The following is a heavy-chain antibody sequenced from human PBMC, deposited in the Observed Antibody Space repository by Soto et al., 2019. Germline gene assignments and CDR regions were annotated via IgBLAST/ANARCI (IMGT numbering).Heavy chain of an antibody. J-gene: IGHJ3*01. D-gene: IGHD1-20*01. V-gene: IGHV1-46*01. CDR1: GYPFSSYH. CDR3: ARAWGYNRNQRRDAFDV. CDR2: IDPSRGTT. Sequence: VQLVQSGAEVKKPGASVTVSCKASGYPFSSYHINWVRQAPGQGLEWMGIIDPSRGTTDYAQKFQGRITMTRDTSTDTVHLEVSTVRSEDTALYYCARAWGYNRNQRRDAFDVWGQGTGVVVSS.